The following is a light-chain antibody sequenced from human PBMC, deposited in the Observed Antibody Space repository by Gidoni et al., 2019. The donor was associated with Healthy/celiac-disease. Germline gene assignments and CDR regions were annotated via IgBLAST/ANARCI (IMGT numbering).Light chain of an antibody. J-gene: IGLJ2*01. CDR2: HDS. V-gene: IGLV3-1*01. Sequence: SYELTQPPSVSVSPGQTASITCPGDKLGDKYACWYQHKPGQSPVLVIYHDSKRPSGIPERFSSSNSGNTATLTISGTQAMDEADYYCQAWDSSTVVFGGGTKLTVL. CDR3: QAWDSSTVV. CDR1: KLGDKY.